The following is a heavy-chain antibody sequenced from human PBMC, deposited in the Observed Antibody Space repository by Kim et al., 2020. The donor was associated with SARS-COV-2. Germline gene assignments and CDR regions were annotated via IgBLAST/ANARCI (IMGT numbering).Heavy chain of an antibody. V-gene: IGHV4-61*02. J-gene: IGHJ5*02. CDR1: GGSISSGSYY. Sequence: SETLSLTCTVSGGSISSGSYYWSWIRQPAGKGLEWIGRIYTSGSTNYNPSLKSRVTISVDTSKNQFSLKLSSVTAADTAVYYCAAYSLKNWFDPWGQGTLVTVSS. CDR2: IYTSGST. D-gene: IGHD2-21*01. CDR3: AAYSLKNWFDP.